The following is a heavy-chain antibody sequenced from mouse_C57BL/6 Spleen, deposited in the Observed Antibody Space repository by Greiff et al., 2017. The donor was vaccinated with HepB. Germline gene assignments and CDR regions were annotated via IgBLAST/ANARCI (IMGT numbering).Heavy chain of an antibody. V-gene: IGHV1-80*01. CDR2: IYPGDGDN. CDR1: GYAFSSYW. Sequence: QVQLQQSGAELVKPGASVKISCKASGYAFSSYWMNWVKQRPGKGLEWIGQIYPGDGDNNYNGKFKGKATMTADKSSSTAYMQRSSLTSEDSAVYYWARGEGEGDFDYWGQGTTLTVSS. J-gene: IGHJ2*01. D-gene: IGHD3-3*01. CDR3: ARGEGEGDFDY.